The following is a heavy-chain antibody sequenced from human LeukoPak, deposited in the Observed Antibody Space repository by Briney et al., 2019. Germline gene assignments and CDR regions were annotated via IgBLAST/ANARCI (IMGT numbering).Heavy chain of an antibody. CDR2: INHSGSA. V-gene: IGHV4-34*01. J-gene: IGHJ6*02. CDR1: GGSFSGYY. CDR3: TRGQTGSYVYYYYYGMDV. Sequence: SETLSLTCAVYGGSFSGYYWTWIRQPPGKGLEWIGEINHSGSASYHPSLKSRVTILVDTSKNQFSLKLNSVTAADTAVYYCTRGQTGSYVYYYYYGMDVWGQGTTVTVSS. D-gene: IGHD3-9*01.